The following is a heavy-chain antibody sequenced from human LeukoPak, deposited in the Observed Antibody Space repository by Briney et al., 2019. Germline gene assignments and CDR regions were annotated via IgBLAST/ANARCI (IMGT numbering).Heavy chain of an antibody. D-gene: IGHD3-10*01. V-gene: IGHV7-4-1*01. CDR2: INTNTGNP. J-gene: IGHJ1*01. CDR3: ARDDTPLLRFGESFSSEYFQH. CDR1: GYTFTSYA. Sequence: ASVKVSCKTSGYTFTSYAMNWVRQAPGQGLEWMGWINTNTGNPTYAQGFTGRFVFSLDTSVSTAYLQIRSLKAEDTAVYYCARDDTPLLRFGESFSSEYFQHWGQGTLVTVSS.